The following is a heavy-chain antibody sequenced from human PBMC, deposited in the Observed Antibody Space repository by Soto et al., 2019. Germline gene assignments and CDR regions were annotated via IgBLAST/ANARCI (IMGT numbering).Heavy chain of an antibody. Sequence: QVQLQQWGAGPLRPLETLSLTCGVSGGSFSGYYWAWIRQSPGQGLEWIGEINDRGSINYNPSLKSRVSISVDTSKNHYSLNLRSVTAADTAVYYCARESHDILTGPPWVWYFDLWGRGTLVTVSS. CDR3: ARESHDILTGPPWVWYFDL. D-gene: IGHD3-9*01. CDR1: GGSFSGYY. J-gene: IGHJ2*01. V-gene: IGHV4-34*01. CDR2: INDRGSI.